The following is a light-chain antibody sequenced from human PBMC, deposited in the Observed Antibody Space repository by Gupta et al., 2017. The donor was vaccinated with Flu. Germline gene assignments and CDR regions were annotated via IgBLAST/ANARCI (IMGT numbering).Light chain of an antibody. Sequence: QSALTQPVSVSGSPGQSITISCTGISSDVGGYDDVSWYQQHTGKAPKLMIYDVTNRPSGVSNRVSGSKSGNTASLTISGRQAEDEADYYCSAYITTTLDVAFGGGTKLTVL. V-gene: IGLV2-14*03. CDR3: SAYITTTLDVA. J-gene: IGLJ2*01. CDR1: SSDVGGYDD. CDR2: DVT.